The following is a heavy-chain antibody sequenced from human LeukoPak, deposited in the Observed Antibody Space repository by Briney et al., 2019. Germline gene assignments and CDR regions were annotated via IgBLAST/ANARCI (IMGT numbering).Heavy chain of an antibody. J-gene: IGHJ5*02. V-gene: IGHV4-59*01. Sequence: PSETLSLTCTVSAGSIGKDFWSWIRQSPGKGLEWIGYILYTGSTHYNPSFGSRVTISVDTSKNQFSLQLTSVTAADTAIYYCVRTEYNWFDPWGQGILVTVSS. CDR2: ILYTGST. CDR3: VRTEYNWFDP. CDR1: AGSIGKDF.